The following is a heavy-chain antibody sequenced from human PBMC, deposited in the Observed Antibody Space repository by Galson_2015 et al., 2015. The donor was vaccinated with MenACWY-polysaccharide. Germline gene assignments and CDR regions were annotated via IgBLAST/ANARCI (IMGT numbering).Heavy chain of an antibody. CDR1: GFTFDDYA. V-gene: IGHV3-9*01. Sequence: SLRLSCAASGFTFDDYAMHWVRQAPGKGLEWVSGISWNSGSIGYADSVKGRFTISRDNAKNSLYLQMNSLRAEDTALYYCARSGGIGYWGQGTLATVSS. CDR3: ARSGGIGY. CDR2: ISWNSGSI. D-gene: IGHD6-19*01. J-gene: IGHJ4*02.